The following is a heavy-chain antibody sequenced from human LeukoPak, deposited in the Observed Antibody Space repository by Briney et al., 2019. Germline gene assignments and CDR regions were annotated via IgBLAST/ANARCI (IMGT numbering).Heavy chain of an antibody. CDR3: ARDSFYGDYNPFDY. D-gene: IGHD4-17*01. CDR1: GGSISSYY. Sequence: SETLSLTCTVSGGSISSYYWSWIRQPAGKGLEWIGRIYTSGSTNYNPSLKSRVTMSVDTSKNQFSLKLSSVTAADTAVYYCARDSFYGDYNPFDYWGQGTLVTVSS. V-gene: IGHV4-4*07. CDR2: IYTSGST. J-gene: IGHJ4*02.